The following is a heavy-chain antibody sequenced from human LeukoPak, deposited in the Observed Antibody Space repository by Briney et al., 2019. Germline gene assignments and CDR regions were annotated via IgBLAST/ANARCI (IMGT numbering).Heavy chain of an antibody. J-gene: IGHJ4*02. Sequence: SETLSLTCTVSGGSLSRYYWNWIRQPPGKGLEWIGYIYYTEDTNYNPSLKSRVTISVDTSKNQFSLNLSSVTAADTAMYYCARSMTSYASGIVGGNWGQGTLVTVSS. D-gene: IGHD3-10*01. V-gene: IGHV4-59*01. CDR2: IYYTEDT. CDR3: ARSMTSYASGIVGGN. CDR1: GGSLSRYY.